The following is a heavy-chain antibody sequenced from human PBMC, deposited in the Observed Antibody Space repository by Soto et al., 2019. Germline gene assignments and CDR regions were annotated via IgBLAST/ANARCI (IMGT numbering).Heavy chain of an antibody. V-gene: IGHV5-10-1*01. CDR2: IDPTDSYT. CDR1: GYIFTSYW. D-gene: IGHD3-16*01. J-gene: IGHJ4*02. CDR3: ARLPVLSLVAVWGFDY. Sequence: DSLKISCKVSGYIFTSYWISWVRQMPGKGLEWMGRIDPTDSYTDYSPSFQGHVTISVDKSINTAYLQWSSLKASDSAMYYCARLPVLSLVAVWGFDYWGLGTLVTVSP.